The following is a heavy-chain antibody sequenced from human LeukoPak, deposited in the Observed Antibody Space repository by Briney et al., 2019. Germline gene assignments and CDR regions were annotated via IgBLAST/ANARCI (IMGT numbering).Heavy chain of an antibody. D-gene: IGHD3-22*01. Sequence: GGSLRLSCTASGFTFGDYAMSWVRQAPGKGLEWVGFIRSKAYGGTTEYAASVKGRFTISRDDSKSIAYLQMNSLKTEDTAVYYCTRTFSQYDSSGYYPDCFHHAGQGTL. CDR3: TRTFSQYDSSGYYPDCFHH. CDR2: IRSKAYGGTT. J-gene: IGHJ1*01. CDR1: GFTFGDYA. V-gene: IGHV3-49*04.